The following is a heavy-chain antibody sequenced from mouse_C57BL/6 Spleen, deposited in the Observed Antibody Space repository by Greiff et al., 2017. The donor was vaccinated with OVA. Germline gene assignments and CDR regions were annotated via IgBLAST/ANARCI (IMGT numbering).Heavy chain of an antibody. CDR1: GYTFTSYW. Sequence: VQLQQPGAELVKPGASVKLSCKASGYTFTSYWMHWVKQRPGQGLEWIGMIHPNSGSTNYNEKFKSKATLTVDKSSSTAYMQLSSLTSEDSAVYYCARSYGNYGGAMDYWGQGTSVTVSS. CDR3: ARSYGNYGGAMDY. J-gene: IGHJ4*01. V-gene: IGHV1-64*01. D-gene: IGHD2-10*02. CDR2: IHPNSGST.